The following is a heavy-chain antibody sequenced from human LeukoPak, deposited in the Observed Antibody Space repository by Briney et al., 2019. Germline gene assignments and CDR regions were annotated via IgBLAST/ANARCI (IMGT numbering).Heavy chain of an antibody. CDR1: GGSFSGYY. V-gene: IGHV4-59*10. D-gene: IGHD3-10*01. CDR3: ARGRSSMVRGYYYYYMDV. J-gene: IGHJ6*03. Sequence: PSETLSHTCAVYGGSFSGYYWSWIRQPAGKGLEWIGRIYTSGSTNYNPSLKSRVTMSVDTSKNQFSLKLSSVTAADTAVYYCARGRSSMVRGYYYYYMDVWGKGTTVTISS. CDR2: IYTSGST.